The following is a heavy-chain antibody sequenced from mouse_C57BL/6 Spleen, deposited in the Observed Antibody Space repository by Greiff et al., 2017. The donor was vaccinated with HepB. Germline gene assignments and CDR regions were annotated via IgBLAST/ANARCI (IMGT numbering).Heavy chain of an antibody. J-gene: IGHJ1*03. V-gene: IGHV1-54*01. CDR2: INPGSGGT. D-gene: IGHD2-3*01. CDR3: ARYDDGYFWYFDV. CDR1: GYAFTNYL. Sequence: VKLQQSGAELVRPGTSVKVSCKASGYAFTNYLIEWVKQRPGQGLEWIGVINPGSGGTNYNEKFKGKATLTADKSSSTAYMQLSSLTSEDSAVYFCARYDDGYFWYFDVWGTGTTVTVSS.